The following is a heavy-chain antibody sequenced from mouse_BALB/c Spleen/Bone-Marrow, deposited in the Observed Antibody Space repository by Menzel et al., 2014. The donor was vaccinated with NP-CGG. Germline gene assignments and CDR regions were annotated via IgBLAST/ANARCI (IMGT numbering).Heavy chain of an antibody. CDR1: GFSLTGYG. Sequence: VQLQQSGPGLVAPSQSLSITCTVSGFSLTGYGVNWVRQPPGKGLEWLGMIWGDGRTDYNSALKSRLSISKDNSKSQXXXXXXXLQTDDTARYYCARHYGSNYYAMDYWGQGTSVTVSS. D-gene: IGHD1-1*01. V-gene: IGHV2-6-7*01. J-gene: IGHJ4*01. CDR3: ARHYGSNYYAMDY. CDR2: IWGDGRT.